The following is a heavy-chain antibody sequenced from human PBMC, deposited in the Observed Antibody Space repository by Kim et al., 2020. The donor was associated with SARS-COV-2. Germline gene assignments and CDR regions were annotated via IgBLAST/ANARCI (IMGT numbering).Heavy chain of an antibody. D-gene: IGHD6-13*01. Sequence: ASVKVSCKASGYTFTSYGISWVRQAPGQGLEWMGWISAYNGNTNYAQKLQGRVTMTTDTSTSTAYMELRSLRSDDTAVYYCARVPPSLSIAAAGTLWFDPWGQGTLVTVSS. CDR2: ISAYNGNT. CDR3: ARVPPSLSIAAAGTLWFDP. J-gene: IGHJ5*02. CDR1: GYTFTSYG. V-gene: IGHV1-18*01.